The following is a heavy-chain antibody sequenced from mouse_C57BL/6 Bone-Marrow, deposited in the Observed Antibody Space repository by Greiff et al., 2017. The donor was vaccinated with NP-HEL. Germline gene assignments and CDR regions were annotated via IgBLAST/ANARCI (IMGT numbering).Heavy chain of an antibody. J-gene: IGHJ4*01. CDR1: GYTFTSYW. CDR3: AKCYDYDGYAMDY. V-gene: IGHV1-50*01. CDR2: IDPSDSYT. Sequence: QVQLQQPGAELVKPGASVKLSCKASGYTFTSYWMQWVKQRPGQGLEWIGEIDPSDSYTNYNQKFKGKATLTVDTSSSTAYMQLSSLTSEDSAVYYCAKCYDYDGYAMDYWGQGTSVTVSS. D-gene: IGHD2-4*01.